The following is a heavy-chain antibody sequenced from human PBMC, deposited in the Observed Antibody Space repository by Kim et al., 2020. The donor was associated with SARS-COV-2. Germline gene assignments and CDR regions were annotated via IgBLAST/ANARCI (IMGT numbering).Heavy chain of an antibody. J-gene: IGHJ4*02. V-gene: IGHV4-34*01. Sequence: SETLSLTCAVYGGSFSGYYWSWIRQPPGKGLEWIGEINHSGSTNYNPSLKSRVTISVDTSKNQFSLKLSSVTAADTAVYYCARGRVVATAHYFDYWGQGT. D-gene: IGHD5-12*01. CDR2: INHSGST. CDR3: ARGRVVATAHYFDY. CDR1: GGSFSGYY.